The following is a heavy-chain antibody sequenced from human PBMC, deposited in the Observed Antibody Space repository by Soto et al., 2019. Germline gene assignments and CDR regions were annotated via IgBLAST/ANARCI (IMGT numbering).Heavy chain of an antibody. Sequence: ASVKVSCKSSGYPFTNYAMHSVRQAPGQRLEWMGWINAGNGNTKYSQKFQGRVTITRDTSASTAYMELSSLRSEDTAVYYCARSHSSGYYYGPGAFDYWGQGTLVTVSS. CDR1: GYPFTNYA. V-gene: IGHV1-3*01. CDR2: INAGNGNT. CDR3: ARSHSSGYYYGPGAFDY. D-gene: IGHD3-22*01. J-gene: IGHJ4*02.